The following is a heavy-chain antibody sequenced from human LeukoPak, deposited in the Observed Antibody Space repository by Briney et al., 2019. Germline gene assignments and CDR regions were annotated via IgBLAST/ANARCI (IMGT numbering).Heavy chain of an antibody. CDR3: ARGPGPIAGTKNPFDI. J-gene: IGHJ3*02. Sequence: GRSLRLSCAASGFTFSAYAMHWVRQAPGKGLEWVAVISYDGSNKYYADSVKGRFTISGDKSKDTLYLQMNSLRPEDTAVYYCARGPGPIAGTKNPFDIWGQGTMVTVSS. CDR2: ISYDGSNK. D-gene: IGHD1-14*01. CDR1: GFTFSAYA. V-gene: IGHV3-30*01.